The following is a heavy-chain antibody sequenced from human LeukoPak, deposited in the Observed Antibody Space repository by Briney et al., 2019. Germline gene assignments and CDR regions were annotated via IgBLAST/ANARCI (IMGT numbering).Heavy chain of an antibody. Sequence: GGSLRLSCAASGFTFSSYGMHWVRQAPGKGLEWVAFIRYDGSNKYYADSVKGRFTISRDNSKNTLYLQMNSLRSEDTAVYYCARMPARPDFDWLPYYFDYWGQGTLVTVSS. CDR3: ARMPARPDFDWLPYYFDY. D-gene: IGHD3-9*01. CDR2: IRYDGSNK. V-gene: IGHV3-30*02. J-gene: IGHJ4*02. CDR1: GFTFSSYG.